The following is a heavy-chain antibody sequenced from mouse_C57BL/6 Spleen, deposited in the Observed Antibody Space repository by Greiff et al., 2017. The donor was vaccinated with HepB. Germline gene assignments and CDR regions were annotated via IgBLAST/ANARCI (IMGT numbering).Heavy chain of an antibody. V-gene: IGHV1-64*01. J-gene: IGHJ4*01. CDR1: GYTFTSYW. CDR2: IHPNSGST. D-gene: IGHD3-1*01. Sequence: QVQLQQSGAELVKPGASVKLSCKASGYTFTSYWMHWVKQRPGQGLEWIGMIHPNSGSTNYNEKFKSKATLTVDKSSGTAYMQLSSLTSEDSAVYYCARRGLYYYAMDYWGQGTSVTVSS. CDR3: ARRGLYYYAMDY.